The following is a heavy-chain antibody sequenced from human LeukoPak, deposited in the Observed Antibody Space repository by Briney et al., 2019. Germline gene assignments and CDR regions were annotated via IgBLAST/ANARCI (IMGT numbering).Heavy chain of an antibody. CDR2: ISYDGSNK. CDR3: AKDTDYGDHTVDY. D-gene: IGHD4-17*01. V-gene: IGHV3-30*18. Sequence: GRSLRLSCAASGFTFSNYGMHWVRQAPGKGLEWVAIISYDGSNKYYADYVKGRFTISRDSSNNMLYLQMNSLRAEDTAVYFCAKDTDYGDHTVDYWGERTVVTVSS. J-gene: IGHJ4*02. CDR1: GFTFSNYG.